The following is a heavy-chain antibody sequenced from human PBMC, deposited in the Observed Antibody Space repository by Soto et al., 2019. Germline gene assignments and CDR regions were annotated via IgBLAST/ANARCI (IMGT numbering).Heavy chain of an antibody. V-gene: IGHV3-7*03. CDR2: IKQDGSEK. CDR1: GFTFRRYW. D-gene: IGHD1-26*01. CDR3: ARVANGDDVVGAGWFDP. J-gene: IGHJ5*02. Sequence: EVQLVESGGGLVQLGGSLSLSCEASGFTFRRYWIGWVRQPPGKGLGWVAKIKQDGSEKYYVDSVKGRLTIYRDNAKNSLYLQMNSLRAEDTAVYYCARVANGDDVVGAGWFDPWGQGTLVTVSS.